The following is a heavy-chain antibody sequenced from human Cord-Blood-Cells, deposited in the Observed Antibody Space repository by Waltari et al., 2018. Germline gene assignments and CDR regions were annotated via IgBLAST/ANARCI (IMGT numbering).Heavy chain of an antibody. J-gene: IGHJ4*02. CDR2: ISSSSSTI. D-gene: IGHD6-19*01. CDR3: ARVYSGSSPLYYFDY. V-gene: IGHV3-48*02. CDR1: GFTFSSYS. Sequence: EVQLVESGGGLVQPGGSLRLSCAASGFTFSSYSMNWVRQAPGKGLEWVSYISSSSSTIYYADSVKGRFTISRDNAKNSLYLQMNSLRDEDTAVYYCARVYSGSSPLYYFDYWGQGTLVTVSS.